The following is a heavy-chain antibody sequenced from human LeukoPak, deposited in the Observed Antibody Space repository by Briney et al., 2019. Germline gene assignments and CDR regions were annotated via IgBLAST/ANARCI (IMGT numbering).Heavy chain of an antibody. Sequence: PGGSLRLSCAASGFTFSSYAMTWVRQAPGEGLEWVSAISPSGGDTYYADSVQGRFSISRDDSKNTLYLQMNSLRAEDTAVYYCARVPKRLWSGYYKDDAFDIWGQGTMVTVSS. D-gene: IGHD3-3*01. CDR2: ISPSGGDT. J-gene: IGHJ3*02. CDR1: GFTFSSYA. V-gene: IGHV3-23*01. CDR3: ARVPKRLWSGYYKDDAFDI.